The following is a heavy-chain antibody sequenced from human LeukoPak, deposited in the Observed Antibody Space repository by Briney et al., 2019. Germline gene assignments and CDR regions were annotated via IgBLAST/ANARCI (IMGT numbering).Heavy chain of an antibody. J-gene: IGHJ4*02. CDR3: AGEVRDCSGGSCYHTDDY. CDR1: GFTFSDYY. D-gene: IGHD2-15*01. CDR2: ISSSGSTI. Sequence: GGSLRLSCAAYGFTFSDYYMSWIRQAPGKGLEWVSYISSSGSTIYYADSVKGRFTISRDNAKNSLYLQMNSLRAEDTAVYYCAGEVRDCSGGSCYHTDDYWGQGTLVTVSS. V-gene: IGHV3-11*04.